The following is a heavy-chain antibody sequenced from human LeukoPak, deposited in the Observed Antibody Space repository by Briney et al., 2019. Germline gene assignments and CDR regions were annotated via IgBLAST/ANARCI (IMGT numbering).Heavy chain of an antibody. CDR3: ASGSTGYSSSSRYYYYYMDV. J-gene: IGHJ6*03. D-gene: IGHD6-6*01. V-gene: IGHV4-59*01. CDR2: IYYSGGT. CDR1: GGSISSYY. Sequence: SETLSLTCTVSGGSISSYYWSWIRQPPGKGLEWIGYIYYSGGTNYNPSLKSRVSISVDTSKNQFSLKLSSVTAADTAVYYCASGSTGYSSSSRYYYYYMDVWGKGTTVTVSS.